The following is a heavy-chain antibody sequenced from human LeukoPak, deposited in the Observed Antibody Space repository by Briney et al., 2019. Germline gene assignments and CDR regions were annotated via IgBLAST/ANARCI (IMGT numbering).Heavy chain of an antibody. CDR3: ARGLSEQLATPP. CDR1: GGSFSGYY. J-gene: IGHJ5*02. V-gene: IGHV4-34*01. Sequence: LETLSLTCAVYGGSFSGYYWSWIRQPPGKGLEWIGEINHSGSTNYNPSLNSRVTISVDTSKNQFSLKLSSVTAADTAVYYCARGLSEQLATPPWGQGTLVTVSS. CDR2: INHSGST. D-gene: IGHD6-6*01.